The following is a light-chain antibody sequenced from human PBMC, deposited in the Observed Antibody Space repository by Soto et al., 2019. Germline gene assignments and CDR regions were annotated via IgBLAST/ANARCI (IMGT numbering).Light chain of an antibody. CDR3: SSYTTSSTVV. CDR2: EVS. J-gene: IGLJ1*01. V-gene: IGLV2-14*03. Sequence: QSALTQPASVFGSPGQSIPISCTGTSRDVGGYNFASWYQQHPGKAPNLMIYEVSNRPSGVSNRFSGSKSGNTASLTISGLQPEDEADYYCSSYTTSSTVVFGTGPKVTVL. CDR1: SRDVGGYNF.